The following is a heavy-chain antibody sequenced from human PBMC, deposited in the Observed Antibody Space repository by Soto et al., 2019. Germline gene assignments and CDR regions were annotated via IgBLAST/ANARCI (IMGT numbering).Heavy chain of an antibody. D-gene: IGHD2-2*01. CDR3: ARVRVPAAMTYYYYGMDV. CDR2: INHSGST. J-gene: IGHJ6*02. Sequence: QVQLQQWGAGLLKPSETLSLTCAVYGGSFSGYYWSWIRQPPGKGLEWIGEINHSGSTNYNPSLKSRVTIAVDTPKNQFSLKLSSVTAADTAVYYCARVRVPAAMTYYYYGMDVWGQGTTVTVSS. V-gene: IGHV4-34*01. CDR1: GGSFSGYY.